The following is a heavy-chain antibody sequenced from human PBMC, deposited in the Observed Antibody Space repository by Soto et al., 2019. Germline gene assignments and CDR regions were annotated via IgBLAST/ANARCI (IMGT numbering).Heavy chain of an antibody. CDR1: GASISIGGYF. CDR2: IYYNGST. J-gene: IGHJ6*02. V-gene: IGHV4-31*03. CDR3: ATDEYFGSEIYFYYYGMDV. Sequence: NPSETLSLTCTVSGASISIGGYFWSWIRQHPGKGLEWIGHIYYNGSTYYNPSLKSRVTISVDTSKNQFSLRLTSVTAADTAVYYCATDEYFGSEIYFYYYGMDVWGQGTTVTVSS. D-gene: IGHD3-10*01.